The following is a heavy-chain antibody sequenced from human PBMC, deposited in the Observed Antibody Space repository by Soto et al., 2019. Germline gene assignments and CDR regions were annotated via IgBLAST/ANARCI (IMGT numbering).Heavy chain of an antibody. CDR1: GFTFSSYA. CDR3: ARDPTHYDSSGYYDY. V-gene: IGHV3-30-3*01. CDR2: ISYDGSNK. Sequence: PGGSLRLSCAASGFTFSSYAMHWVRQAPGKGLEWVAVISYDGSNKYYADSVKGRFTISRDNSKNTLYLQMNSLRAEDTAVYYCARDPTHYDSSGYYDYWGQGTLVTVSS. J-gene: IGHJ4*02. D-gene: IGHD3-22*01.